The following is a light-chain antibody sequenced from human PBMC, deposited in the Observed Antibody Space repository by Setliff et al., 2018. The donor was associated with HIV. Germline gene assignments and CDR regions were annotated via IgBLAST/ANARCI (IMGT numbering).Light chain of an antibody. CDR1: ISDIGSYNR. CDR3: CSYAGSDTFVV. V-gene: IGLV2-23*02. CDR2: EVN. J-gene: IGLJ1*01. Sequence: QSVLTQPPSVSASPGQSIIISCTGTISDIGSYNRVSWYQQLPGKAPNLIIYEVNKTPYGVSNRFSGSKSGNTASLAISGLQADDEADYYWCSYAGSDTFVVFGTGTKVTV.